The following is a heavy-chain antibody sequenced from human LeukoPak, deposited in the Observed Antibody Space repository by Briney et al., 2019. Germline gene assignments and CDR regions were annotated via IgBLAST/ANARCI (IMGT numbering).Heavy chain of an antibody. CDR3: ARGNSGSHWGDHYFYMDV. J-gene: IGHJ6*03. CDR1: GGSFRGYF. V-gene: IGHV4-34*01. D-gene: IGHD1-26*01. CDR2: ITHNGGT. Sequence: SETLSLTCAVYGGSFRGYFWGWVRQTPGKGLEWLGEITHNGGTNYMPSLSGRVSVFQDVSKNQFSLKLSSVTAADTGDYYCARGNSGSHWGDHYFYMDVWGKGTTVIVSS.